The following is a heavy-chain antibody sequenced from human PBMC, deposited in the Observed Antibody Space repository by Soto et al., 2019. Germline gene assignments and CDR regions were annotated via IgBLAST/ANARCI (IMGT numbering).Heavy chain of an antibody. J-gene: IGHJ6*04. V-gene: IGHV3-21*01. CDR1: GFTFSSYS. CDR2: ISSSSSYI. CDR3: ASPPLRPDYNGRDV. Sequence: GGSLRLSCAASGFTFSSYSMNWVRQAPGKGLEWVSSISSSSSYIYYADSVKGRFTISRDNAKNSLYLQMNSLRAEDTAVYYWASPPLRPDYNGRDVWGKGPRVPVPS.